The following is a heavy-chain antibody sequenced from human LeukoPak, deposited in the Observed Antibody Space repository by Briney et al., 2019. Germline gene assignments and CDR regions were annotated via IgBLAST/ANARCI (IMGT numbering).Heavy chain of an antibody. CDR2: IYYSGST. Sequence: SETLSLTCTVSGGSISSGDYYWSRIRQPPGKGLEWIGYIYYSGSTYYNPSLKSRVTISVDTSKNQFSLKLSSVTAADTAVYYCARHYYDSSGYYYYYYMDVWGKGTTVTVSS. CDR3: ARHYYDSSGYYYYYYMDV. J-gene: IGHJ6*03. CDR1: GGSISSGDYY. V-gene: IGHV4-30-4*08. D-gene: IGHD3-22*01.